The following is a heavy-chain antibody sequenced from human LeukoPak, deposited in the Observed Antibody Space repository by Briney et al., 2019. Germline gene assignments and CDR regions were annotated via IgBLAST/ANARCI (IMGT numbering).Heavy chain of an antibody. J-gene: IGHJ4*02. D-gene: IGHD3-22*01. CDR2: ISPIFGSA. V-gene: IGHV1-69*05. Sequence: SVKVSCKASGGTFSSYAISWVRQAPGQGLEWVGRISPIFGSANYAQKFQGRVTITTDESTSTVYMELSSLRSEDTAVYYCAREGPGYSDNSGYYSMDYWGQGTLVTVSS. CDR3: AREGPGYSDNSGYYSMDY. CDR1: GGTFSSYA.